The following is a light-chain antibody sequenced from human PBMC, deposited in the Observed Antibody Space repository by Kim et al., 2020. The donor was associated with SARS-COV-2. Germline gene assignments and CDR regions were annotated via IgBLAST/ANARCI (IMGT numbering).Light chain of an antibody. V-gene: IGKV3-20*01. J-gene: IGKJ2*01. Sequence: EIVVTQSPGTLSLSPGERATLSCRASQSVSSSYLAWYQQKPGQAPRLLIYGAFSRATGIPDRFSGSGSGTDFTLTISKLEPEDFAVYYCQQYGSSPPYTFGQETKLEI. CDR1: QSVSSSY. CDR2: GAF. CDR3: QQYGSSPPYT.